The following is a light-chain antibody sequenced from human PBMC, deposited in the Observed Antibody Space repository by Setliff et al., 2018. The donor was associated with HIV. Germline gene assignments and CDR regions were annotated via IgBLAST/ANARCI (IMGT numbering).Light chain of an antibody. Sequence: QSALAQPASVSGSPGQWITISCTGTSSDIGGYNYVSWYQQHPGKAPKLMIYDVSKRSSGVSNRFSGSKSGNTASLTISGLQAEDEADYYCSSYTSSSTYVFGTGTKVTVL. CDR1: SSDIGGYNY. CDR3: SSYTSSSTYV. J-gene: IGLJ1*01. V-gene: IGLV2-14*01. CDR2: DVS.